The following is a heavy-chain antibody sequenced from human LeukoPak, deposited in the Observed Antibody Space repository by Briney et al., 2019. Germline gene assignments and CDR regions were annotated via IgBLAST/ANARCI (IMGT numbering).Heavy chain of an antibody. J-gene: IGHJ3*02. Sequence: GGSLRLSCAASGFTFRDYYMGWIRQAPGKGLEWILYITNSGTTTYIADSVKGRFAISRDNAKSSLYLQMNSLRAEDTAVCYCARAFNDAFDIWGQGTVVTVSS. CDR3: ARAFNDAFDI. CDR1: GFTFRDYY. V-gene: IGHV3-11*04. CDR2: ITNSGTTT.